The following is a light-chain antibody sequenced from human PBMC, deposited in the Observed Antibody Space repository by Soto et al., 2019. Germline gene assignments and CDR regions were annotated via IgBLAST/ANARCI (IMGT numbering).Light chain of an antibody. J-gene: IGLJ3*02. CDR3: SSFTNTNSLEDWV. V-gene: IGLV2-14*03. Sequence: QSALTQTASVSGSPGQSITMSCTGTSSDVGGYNFVSWYQQHPGKAPKLIVHEVANRLSGVSGRFSGSKSGNTAFLTISGLQAEDEADYYCSSFTNTNSLEDWVFGGGTKLTVL. CDR2: EVA. CDR1: SSDVGGYNF.